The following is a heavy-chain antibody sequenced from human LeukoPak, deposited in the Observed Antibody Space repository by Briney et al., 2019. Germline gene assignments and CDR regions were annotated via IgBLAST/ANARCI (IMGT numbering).Heavy chain of an antibody. CDR1: GGTFSSYA. D-gene: IGHD2-2*02. V-gene: IGHV1-69*05. CDR3: ARDHCSSTSCYTALIY. Sequence: SVKVSCKASGGTFSSYAISWVRQAPGQGLEWMRGIIPIFGTANYAQKFQGRVTITTDESTSTAYMELSSLRSEDTAVYYCARDHCSSTSCYTALIYWGQGTLVTVSS. CDR2: IIPIFGTA. J-gene: IGHJ4*02.